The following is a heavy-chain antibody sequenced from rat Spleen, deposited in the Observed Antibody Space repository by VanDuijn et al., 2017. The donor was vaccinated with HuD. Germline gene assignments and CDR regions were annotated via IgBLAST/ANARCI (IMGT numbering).Heavy chain of an antibody. V-gene: IGHV5S23*01. J-gene: IGHJ2*01. Sequence: EVQLVESGGGLVQPGRSLKLSCAASGFTYSDYVMAWVRQAPTKGLEWVASISTGGGNTYYRDSVKGRFTISRDNAKSTLYLQMDSLRSEDTATYYCARHFITIAAISLDYFDYWGQGVMVTVSS. CDR3: ARHFITIAAISLDYFDY. D-gene: IGHD1-2*01. CDR2: ISTGGGNT. CDR1: GFTYSDYV.